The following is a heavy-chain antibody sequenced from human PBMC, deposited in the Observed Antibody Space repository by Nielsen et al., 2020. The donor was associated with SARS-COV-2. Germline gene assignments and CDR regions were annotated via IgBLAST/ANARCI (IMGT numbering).Heavy chain of an antibody. V-gene: IGHV4-39*02. CDR1: GGSISNSSYN. J-gene: IGHJ5*02. CDR3: ATDIGFGELLRWFDP. CDR2: IYYSVST. D-gene: IGHD3-10*01. Sequence: SETLSLTCTVSGGSISNSSYNWGWIRQPPGKGLEWIGSIYYSVSTYYNPSLKSRVTISVDTSKNQFSLKLSSVTAADTAVYYCATDIGFGELLRWFDPWGQGTLVTVSS.